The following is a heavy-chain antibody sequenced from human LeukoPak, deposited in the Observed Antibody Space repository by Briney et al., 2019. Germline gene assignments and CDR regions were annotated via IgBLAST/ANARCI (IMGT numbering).Heavy chain of an antibody. D-gene: IGHD5-12*01. J-gene: IGHJ6*02. Sequence: GSSVKVSCKASGGTFSSYAISWVRQAPGQGLEWMGRIIPMLGIVNYAQKLQGRVTITADKSTSTAYMELSSLRSEDTAVYYCARLVFRYRGYDYKDYYGMDVWGQGTTVTVSS. CDR2: IIPMLGIV. CDR1: GGTFSSYA. V-gene: IGHV1-69*04. CDR3: ARLVFRYRGYDYKDYYGMDV.